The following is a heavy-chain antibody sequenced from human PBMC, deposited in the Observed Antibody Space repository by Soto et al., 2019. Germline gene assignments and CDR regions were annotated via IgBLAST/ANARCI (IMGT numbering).Heavy chain of an antibody. J-gene: IGHJ4*02. CDR3: AKARVVIGAIVTLLDS. D-gene: IGHD3-16*02. V-gene: IGHV3-15*05. CDR1: GFSFSDAW. Sequence: GGSLRLSCAASGFSFSDAWMSWVRQVPGQGLEWVGHIRSKRDGETADYAAPVKGRFTISRGNSENTLYLQMNGLRADDTALYFCAKARVVIGAIVTLLDSWGQGTQVTVSS. CDR2: IRSKRDGETA.